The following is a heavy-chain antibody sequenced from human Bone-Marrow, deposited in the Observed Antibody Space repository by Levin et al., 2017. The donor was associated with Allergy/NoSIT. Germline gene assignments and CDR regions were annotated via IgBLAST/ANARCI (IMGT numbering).Heavy chain of an antibody. V-gene: IGHV3-74*01. Sequence: GESLKISCVASGFNFSNYWMHWVRQAPGQGLVWVSRINSDGSSIDYADSVKGRFTISRNNAQKTLYLQMNTLTIEDTALYFCAKDDIIMLSTWGQGTPVTVSS. CDR2: INSDGSSI. D-gene: IGHD3-10*01. J-gene: IGHJ4*02. CDR1: GFNFSNYW. CDR3: AKDDIIMLST.